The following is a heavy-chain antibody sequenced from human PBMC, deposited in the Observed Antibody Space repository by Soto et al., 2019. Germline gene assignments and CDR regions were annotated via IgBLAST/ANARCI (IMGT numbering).Heavy chain of an antibody. D-gene: IGHD3-3*01. CDR3: AATTYYDFWSGPSLYYYGMDV. V-gene: IGHV1-58*01. J-gene: IGHJ6*02. CDR2: IVVGSGNT. Sequence: ASVKVSCKASGFTFTSSAVQWVRQARGQRLEWIGWIVVGSGNTNYAQKFQERVTITRDMSTSTAYMELSSLRSEDTAVYYCAATTYYDFWSGPSLYYYGMDVWGQGTTVTVSS. CDR1: GFTFTSSA.